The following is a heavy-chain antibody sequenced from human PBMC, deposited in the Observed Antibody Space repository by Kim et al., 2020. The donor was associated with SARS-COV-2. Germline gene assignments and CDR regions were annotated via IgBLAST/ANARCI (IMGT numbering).Heavy chain of an antibody. V-gene: IGHV1-24*01. J-gene: IGHJ6*02. CDR3: ATRFGFGEFRSGMDV. CDR2: FDPDDAKK. Sequence: ASVKVSCKASGYILTEFSVHWVRQTPDTGLEWMGSFDPDDAKKIYAQKFQGRVAMTEDTSTNTAYMELSSLTSEDTAVYYCATRFGFGEFRSGMDVWGQGATVTVSS. CDR1: GYILTEFS. D-gene: IGHD3-10*01.